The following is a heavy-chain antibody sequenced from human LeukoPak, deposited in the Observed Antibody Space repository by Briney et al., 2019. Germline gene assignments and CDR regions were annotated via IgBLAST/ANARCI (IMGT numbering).Heavy chain of an antibody. CDR1: GFTFSSYS. CDR3: ARVMLSGEYSSSGGDY. J-gene: IGHJ4*02. V-gene: IGHV3-21*06. Sequence: GGSLRLSCAASGFTFSSYSMNWVRQAPGKSLEWVSSISSSDDFYYAESLKGRFTISRDNAKNSVYLQMNSLRAEDTAVYYCARVMLSGEYSSSGGDYWGQGTLVTVSS. D-gene: IGHD6-6*01. CDR2: ISSSDDF.